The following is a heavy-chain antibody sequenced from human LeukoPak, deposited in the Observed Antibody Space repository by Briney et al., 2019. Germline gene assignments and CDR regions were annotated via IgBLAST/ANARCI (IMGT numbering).Heavy chain of an antibody. Sequence: ASLKVSCKASGYTFSGHYLHWVRQAPGQGLEWIGRINPNTGVTQYTENFQGRVTMTGDTSISTAYMELNGLRSDDTAVYYCARSDYGGNSGAPDDAFDIWGQGTMVTVSS. J-gene: IGHJ3*02. V-gene: IGHV1-2*06. D-gene: IGHD4-23*01. CDR1: GYTFSGHY. CDR2: INPNTGVT. CDR3: ARSDYGGNSGAPDDAFDI.